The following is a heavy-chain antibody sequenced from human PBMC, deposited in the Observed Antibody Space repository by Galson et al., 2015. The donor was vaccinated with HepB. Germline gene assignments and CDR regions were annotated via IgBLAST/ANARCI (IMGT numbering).Heavy chain of an antibody. CDR1: GFTFSDYW. CDR3: ARLPTYAATTRGFDY. Sequence: SLRLSCAASGFTFSDYWMHWVRQAPGKGLVWVSRIREDGIETTYADSVRGRFTVSRDNAKNTLYLQMNSLRAEDTAIYYCARLPTYAATTRGFDYWGQGALVTVSS. D-gene: IGHD6-25*01. J-gene: IGHJ4*02. V-gene: IGHV3-74*01. CDR2: IREDGIET.